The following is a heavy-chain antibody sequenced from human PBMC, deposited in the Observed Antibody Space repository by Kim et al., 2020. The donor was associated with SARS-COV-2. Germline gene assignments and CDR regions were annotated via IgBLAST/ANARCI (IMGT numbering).Heavy chain of an antibody. CDR2: VYYSGST. D-gene: IGHD1-26*01. V-gene: IGHV4-39*01. Sequence: SETLSLTCTVSGGSINTFSYFWGWIRQPPGKGLEWIGNVYYSGSTYYNPSLKSRVTISVDTSKNEFSLKLNSVTAADTAVYYCARIRREVGATNFYYWG. CDR3: ARIRREVGATNFYY. J-gene: IGHJ4*01. CDR1: GGSINTFSYF.